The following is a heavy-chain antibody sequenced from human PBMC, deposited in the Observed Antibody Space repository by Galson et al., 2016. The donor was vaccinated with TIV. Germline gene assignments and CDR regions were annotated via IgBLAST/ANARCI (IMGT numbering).Heavy chain of an antibody. CDR3: ARRGNYFSDAFDI. Sequence: SLRLSCAVSGFTFSSYSMNWVRQASGKGLEWVASISTTSNYIYYADSVKGRFTISRDNAEDSLYLQINSLRAEDTALYYCARRGNYFSDAFDIWGQGTMVTVSS. J-gene: IGHJ3*02. V-gene: IGHV3-21*01. D-gene: IGHD1-7*01. CDR2: ISTTSNYI. CDR1: GFTFSSYS.